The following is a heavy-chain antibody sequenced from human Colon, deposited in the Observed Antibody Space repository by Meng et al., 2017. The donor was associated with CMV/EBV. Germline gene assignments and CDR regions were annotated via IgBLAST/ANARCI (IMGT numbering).Heavy chain of an antibody. CDR3: ARSIHDTSGYYRAEYFEH. J-gene: IGHJ1*01. Sequence: GGSLRLSCTASGFTFSSYSMNWVRQAPGKGLEWVSSISYSGSYIYYADSVKGRFTISRHNAKNSLYLQMNSLRAEDTAVYYCARSIHDTSGYYRAEYFEHWGQGTLVTVSS. V-gene: IGHV3-21*01. D-gene: IGHD3-22*01. CDR1: GFTFSSYS. CDR2: ISYSGSYI.